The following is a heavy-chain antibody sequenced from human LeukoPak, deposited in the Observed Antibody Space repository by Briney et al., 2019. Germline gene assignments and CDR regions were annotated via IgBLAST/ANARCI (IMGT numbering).Heavy chain of an antibody. CDR3: ARLTTVSWAFDI. J-gene: IGHJ3*02. V-gene: IGHV4-30-4*01. D-gene: IGHD1-1*01. CDR1: GVSISSGDYY. Sequence: SETLSLTCTVSGVSISSGDYYWSWIRQPPGKDLEWIGYIYYSGSTYYNPSLKSRVAISVDTSKNQFSLKLSIVTAADTALYYCARLTTVSWAFDIWGQGTMATVSS. CDR2: IYYSGST.